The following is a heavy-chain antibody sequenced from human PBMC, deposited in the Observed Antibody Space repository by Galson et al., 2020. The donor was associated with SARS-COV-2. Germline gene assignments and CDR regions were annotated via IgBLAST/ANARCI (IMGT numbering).Heavy chain of an antibody. V-gene: IGHV3-33*01. J-gene: IGHJ4*02. Sequence: GGSLRLSCAASGFTFSSYGMHWVRQAPGKGLEWVTVIWYDGSNKYYADSVKGRFTISRDNAKNSLYLQMNSLRAEDTAMYFCTRETRDGRDSAYWGQGALVTVS. CDR1: GFTFSSYG. CDR3: TRETRDGRDSAY. CDR2: IWYDGSNK. D-gene: IGHD2-15*01.